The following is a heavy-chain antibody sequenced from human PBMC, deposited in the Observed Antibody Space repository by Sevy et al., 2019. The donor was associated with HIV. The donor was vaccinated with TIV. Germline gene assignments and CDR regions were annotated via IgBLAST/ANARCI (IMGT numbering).Heavy chain of an antibody. V-gene: IGHV3-21*01. CDR1: GFTFSSYS. Sequence: GGSLRLSCAASGFTFSSYSMNWVRQAPGKGLEWVSSISSSSSYIYYADPVKGRFTISRDNAKNSLYLQMNSLRAEDTAVYYCARDLMVVAATTDAFDIWGQGTMVTVSS. D-gene: IGHD2-15*01. CDR3: ARDLMVVAATTDAFDI. CDR2: ISSSSSYI. J-gene: IGHJ3*02.